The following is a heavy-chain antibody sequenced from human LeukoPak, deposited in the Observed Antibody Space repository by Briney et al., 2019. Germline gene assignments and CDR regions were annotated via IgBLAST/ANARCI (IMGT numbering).Heavy chain of an antibody. D-gene: IGHD3-3*01. CDR3: AISGSSVFCY. CDR2: KKQAGSED. V-gene: IGHV3-7*01. Sequence: GGSLSLSRALSGFTLCKLWVSSVPEAPGQGGEGVANKKQAGSEDYSLDSVKGRFSVSRDYVKNSLYLQLNILIVEDTAIYYCAISGSSVFCYWGQGTLVTVSS. J-gene: IGHJ4*02. CDR1: GFTLCKLW.